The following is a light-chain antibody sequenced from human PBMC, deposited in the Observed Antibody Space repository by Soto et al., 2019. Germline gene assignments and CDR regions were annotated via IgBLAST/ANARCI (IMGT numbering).Light chain of an antibody. CDR2: EVS. CDR1: SSDVGSYNY. Sequence: QSALTQPASVSGSPGQSITISCTGSSSDVGSYNYVSWYQHHSGKPPKLIIYEVSNRPSGVSNRFSGSKSGNTASLTISGRQAEDEADYYCSVYTNSGVFGGGTKLTVL. V-gene: IGLV2-14*01. CDR3: SVYTNSGV. J-gene: IGLJ3*02.